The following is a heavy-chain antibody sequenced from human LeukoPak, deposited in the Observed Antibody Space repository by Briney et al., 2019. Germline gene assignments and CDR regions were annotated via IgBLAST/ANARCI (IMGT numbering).Heavy chain of an antibody. J-gene: IGHJ1*01. Sequence: SVKVSCKASGGTFSSYAISWVRQAPGQGLEWMGGIIPIFGTTNYAQKFQDRVTITADKSTSTAYMELSSLRSEDTAVYYCARGEGWSYSHEYVHHWGQGTVVTVSS. CDR3: ARGEGWSYSHEYVHH. CDR2: IIPIFGTT. CDR1: GGTFSSYA. V-gene: IGHV1-69*06. D-gene: IGHD2-21*01.